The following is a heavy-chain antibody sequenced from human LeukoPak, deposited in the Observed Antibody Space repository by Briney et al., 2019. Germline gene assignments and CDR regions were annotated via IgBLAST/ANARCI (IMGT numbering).Heavy chain of an antibody. Sequence: ASVKVSCTASGYTFTSYGISWVRQAPGQGLEWVGWINPRSGGTDYAQRLQGRVSMTTDTSIATAYMELSRLTSDDTAIYYCARGTIGSYSSVHDWGQGTLLIVSS. D-gene: IGHD1-26*01. CDR3: ARGTIGSYSSVHD. CDR2: INPRSGGT. CDR1: GYTFTSYG. J-gene: IGHJ1*01. V-gene: IGHV1-2*02.